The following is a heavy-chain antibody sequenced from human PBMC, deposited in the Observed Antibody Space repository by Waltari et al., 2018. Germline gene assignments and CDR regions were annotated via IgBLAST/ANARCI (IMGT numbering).Heavy chain of an antibody. CDR3: ARAEEGVVIALGAFDV. D-gene: IGHD3-3*01. CDR2: RMTGGREE. CDR1: GFSLSNYW. V-gene: IGHV3-7*01. J-gene: IGHJ3*01. Sequence: EVQLVESGGGLVQPGGSLRLSCTASGFSLSNYWMSWVRQAPGKGPEWVANRMTGGREEYYVDSVRGRFTISRDNAKNTLYLQMNSLRVEDTAFYYCARAEEGVVIALGAFDVWGQGTKVTVSS.